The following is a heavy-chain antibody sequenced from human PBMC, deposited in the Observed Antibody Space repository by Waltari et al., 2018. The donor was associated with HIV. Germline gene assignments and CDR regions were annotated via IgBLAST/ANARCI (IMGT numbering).Heavy chain of an antibody. Sequence: EVQLVESGGGLVQPGGSLRLSCAASGFTFSSYDMHWVRQATGKGLEWVSAIGTAGDTYYPGSVKGRFTISRENAKNSLYLQMNSLRAGDTAVYYCARDSPSGTDGFDIWGQGTMVTVSS. CDR1: GFTFSSYD. D-gene: IGHD6-6*01. CDR3: ARDSPSGTDGFDI. CDR2: IGTAGDT. J-gene: IGHJ3*02. V-gene: IGHV3-13*01.